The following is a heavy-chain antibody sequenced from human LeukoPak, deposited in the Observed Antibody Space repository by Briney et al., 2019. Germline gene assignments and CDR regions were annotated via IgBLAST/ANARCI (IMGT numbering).Heavy chain of an antibody. CDR1: GFTFSNYG. CDR2: IWYDGSNM. V-gene: IGHV3-33*01. Sequence: GRSLRLSCAASGFTFSNYGMRWVRQAPGKGLEWVAAIWYDGSNMYYADSVKGRFTISRDNAKNSLFLQTNSLRAEDTAVYFCARHRPRWSLDVWGQGTTVTVSS. D-gene: IGHD3-3*01. CDR3: ARHRPRWSLDV. J-gene: IGHJ6*02.